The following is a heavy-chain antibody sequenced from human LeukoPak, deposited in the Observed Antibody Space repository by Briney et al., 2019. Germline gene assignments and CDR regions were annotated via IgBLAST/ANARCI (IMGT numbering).Heavy chain of an antibody. CDR2: IHPVDSDT. D-gene: IGHD6-19*01. V-gene: IGHV5-51*01. Sequence: GESLKISCKGSGYIFTNYWIGWVRQMPGKGLEWMGIIHPVDSDTRYSPPFQGQVTISADKSINTAYLQWSSLKASDTAMYYCARLQSGQWLLFDYWGQGTLVTVSS. CDR3: ARLQSGQWLLFDY. J-gene: IGHJ4*02. CDR1: GYIFTNYW.